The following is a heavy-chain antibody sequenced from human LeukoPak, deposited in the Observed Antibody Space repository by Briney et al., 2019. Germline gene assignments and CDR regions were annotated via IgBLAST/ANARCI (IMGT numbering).Heavy chain of an antibody. CDR1: GGSITCRTYY. D-gene: IGHD5-12*01. CDR3: ARHEGMATITPFDY. J-gene: IGHJ4*02. Sequence: SETLSLTCTVSGGSITCRTYYWGWIRQPPGKGLEWIGSIYYSGSTYYYPSLKSRVIISVDTSKNQFSLKLNSVTAADTAVYYCARHEGMATITPFDYWGQGTLVTVSS. CDR2: IYYSGST. V-gene: IGHV4-39*01.